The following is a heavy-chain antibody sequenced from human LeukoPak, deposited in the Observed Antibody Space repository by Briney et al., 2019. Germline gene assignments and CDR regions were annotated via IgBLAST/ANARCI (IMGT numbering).Heavy chain of an antibody. CDR3: ARGARYCSSTSCYFVY. CDR2: IYYSGST. D-gene: IGHD2-2*01. CDR1: GGSISSSSYY. V-gene: IGHV4-39*01. Sequence: PSETLSLTCTVSGGSISSSSYYWGWIRQPPGQGLEWIGSIYYSGSTYYNPSLKSRVTISVDTSKNQFSLKLSSVTAADTAVYYCARGARYCSSTSCYFVYWGQGTLVTVSS. J-gene: IGHJ4*02.